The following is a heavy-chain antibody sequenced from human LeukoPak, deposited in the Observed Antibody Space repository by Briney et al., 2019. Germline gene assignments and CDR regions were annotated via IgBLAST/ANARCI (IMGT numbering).Heavy chain of an antibody. CDR3: ARDIVGATKDY. CDR2: INHSGST. CDR1: GGSFSGYY. Sequence: PSETLSLTCAVYGGSFSGYYWSWIRQPPGKGLEWIGEINHSGSTNYNPSLKSRVTISVDTSKNQFSLKLSSVTAAGTAVYYCARDIVGATKDYWGQGTLVTVSS. V-gene: IGHV4-34*01. D-gene: IGHD1-26*01. J-gene: IGHJ4*02.